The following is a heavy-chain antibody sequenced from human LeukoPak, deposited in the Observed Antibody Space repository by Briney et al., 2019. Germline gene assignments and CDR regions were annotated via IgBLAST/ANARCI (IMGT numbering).Heavy chain of an antibody. V-gene: IGHV4-34*01. CDR2: INHSGST. J-gene: IGHJ6*02. CDR1: GGSFSGYY. Sequence: NPSETLSLTCAVYGGSFSGYYWSWIRQPPGKGLEWIGEINHSGSTNYNPSLKSRVTISVDTSKNQFSLKLSSVTAADTAVYYCASRVVVNYYYYGMDVWGQGTTATVSS. D-gene: IGHD3-22*01. CDR3: ASRVVVNYYYYGMDV.